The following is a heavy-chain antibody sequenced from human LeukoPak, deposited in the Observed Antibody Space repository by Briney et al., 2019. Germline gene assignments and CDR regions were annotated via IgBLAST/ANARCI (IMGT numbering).Heavy chain of an antibody. Sequence: GGSLRLSCAASGFTFSSYAMHWVRQAPGKGLEWVAVISYDGSNKYYADSVKGRFTISRDNSKNTLYPQMNSLRAEDTAVYYCARESGQWLDYYYGMDVWGQGTTVTVSS. CDR3: ARESGQWLDYYYGMDV. D-gene: IGHD6-19*01. V-gene: IGHV3-30*04. CDR1: GFTFSSYA. J-gene: IGHJ6*02. CDR2: ISYDGSNK.